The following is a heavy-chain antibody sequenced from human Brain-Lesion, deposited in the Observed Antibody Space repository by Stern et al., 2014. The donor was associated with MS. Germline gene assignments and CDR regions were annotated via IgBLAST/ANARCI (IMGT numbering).Heavy chain of an antibody. CDR2: IKEDGTEK. J-gene: IGHJ6*02. CDR3: ARVYNTIYGIVTQRGSGMDV. D-gene: IGHD3-3*01. Sequence: EVQLVESGGGLVQPGGSLTISCTAAGFTFGNYWMTWVRQAPGKGLEWVANIKEDGTEKNYVDSVKGRFPTPRAKARNSLFLQMNSLRVEDTALYYCARVYNTIYGIVTQRGSGMDVWGQGTTVIVSS. V-gene: IGHV3-7*01. CDR1: GFTFGNYW.